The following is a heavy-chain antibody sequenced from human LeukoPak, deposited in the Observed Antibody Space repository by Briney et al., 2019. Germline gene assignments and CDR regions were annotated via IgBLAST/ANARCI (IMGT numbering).Heavy chain of an antibody. V-gene: IGHV1-69*05. Sequence: GSSVKVSCKASGGTFSSYAISWVRQAPGQGLEWMGGIIPIFGTANYAQKLQGRVTMTTDTSTSTAYMELRSLRSDDTAVYYCARVSTYTAMVPFDYWGQGTLVTVSS. D-gene: IGHD5-18*01. CDR2: IIPIFGTA. CDR3: ARVSTYTAMVPFDY. CDR1: GGTFSSYA. J-gene: IGHJ4*02.